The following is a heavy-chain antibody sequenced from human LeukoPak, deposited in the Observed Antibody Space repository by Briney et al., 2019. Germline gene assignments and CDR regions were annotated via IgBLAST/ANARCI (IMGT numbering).Heavy chain of an antibody. CDR2: ISGSGGST. CDR3: AKDRRFARPQYYFDY. Sequence: PGRSLRLSCAASGFTFSSYAMSWVRQAPGKGLEWVSAISGSGGSTYYADSVKGRFTISRDNSKNTLYLQMNSLRAEDTAVYYCAKDRRFARPQYYFDYWGQGTLVTVSS. D-gene: IGHD6-6*01. V-gene: IGHV3-23*01. CDR1: GFTFSSYA. J-gene: IGHJ4*02.